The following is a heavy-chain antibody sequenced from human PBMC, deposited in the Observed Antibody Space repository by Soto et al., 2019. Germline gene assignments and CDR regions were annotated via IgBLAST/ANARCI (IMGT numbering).Heavy chain of an antibody. CDR3: ARVIGGSGWYGSCGS. CDR2: IIPMFGTP. CDR1: GGSFSSYA. D-gene: IGHD6-19*01. V-gene: IGHV1-69*01. Sequence: QVQLMQSGAEVKKPGSSVKVSCKASGGSFSSYAINWVRQAPGQGLEWMGGIIPMFGTPNYAQKFQGRVTITADESTNTAYMGLGSLRSEDTAVYYCARVIGGSGWYGSCGSWGQGTLVTVSS. J-gene: IGHJ4*02.